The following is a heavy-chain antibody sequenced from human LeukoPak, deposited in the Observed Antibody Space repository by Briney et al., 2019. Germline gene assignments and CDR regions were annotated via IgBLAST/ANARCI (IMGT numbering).Heavy chain of an antibody. CDR1: GFTFSSYS. CDR2: ISSSSTYI. V-gene: IGHV3-21*01. J-gene: IGHJ4*02. Sequence: GGSLRLSCAASGFTFSSYSMNWVRQAPGKGLEWVSSISSSSTYIYYADSVKGRFTISRDNAKSSLYLQMNSLRAEDTAVYYCATLPPNYDSSGYSYPQDYWGQGTLVTVSS. D-gene: IGHD3-22*01. CDR3: ATLPPNYDSSGYSYPQDY.